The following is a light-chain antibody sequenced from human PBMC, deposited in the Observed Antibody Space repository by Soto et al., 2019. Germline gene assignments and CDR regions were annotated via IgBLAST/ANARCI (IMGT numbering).Light chain of an antibody. V-gene: IGKV1-9*01. J-gene: IGKJ3*01. CDR3: QQLYSYPRT. CDR2: AAS. Sequence: DIQLTQSPSFLSASVGDRVTITCRASQGISSYLAWYQQKPGKAPELLIYAASTLQSGVPSRFSGIGSGTEFTLTISSLQPEDFANYYCQQLYSYPRTFGPGTKVDIK. CDR1: QGISSY.